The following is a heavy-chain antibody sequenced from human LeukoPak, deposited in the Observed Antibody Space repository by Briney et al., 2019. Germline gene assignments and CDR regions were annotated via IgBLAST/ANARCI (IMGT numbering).Heavy chain of an antibody. CDR3: AELGITMIGGV. J-gene: IGHJ6*04. D-gene: IGHD3-10*02. CDR2: ISSSGSTI. Sequence: SGGSLRLSCAASGFTFDDYGMSWVRQAPGKGLEWVSYISSSGSTIYYADSVKGRFTISRDNAKNSLYLQMNSLRAEDTAVYYSAELGITMIGGVWGKGTTVTISS. CDR1: GFTFDDYG. V-gene: IGHV3-48*03.